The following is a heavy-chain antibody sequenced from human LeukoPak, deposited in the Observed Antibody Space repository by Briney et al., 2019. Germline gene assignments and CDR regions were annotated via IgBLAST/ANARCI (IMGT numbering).Heavy chain of an antibody. CDR2: INHSGST. J-gene: IGHJ4*02. CDR1: GGSLSGYH. V-gene: IGHV4-34*01. CDR3: ARGNYDYFDY. Sequence: PSETLSLTCAVYGGSLSGYHWSWIRQPPGKGLEWIGEINHSGSTNYNPSLKSRVTISVDTSKNQFSLKLSSVTAADTAVCYCARGNYDYFDYWGQGTLVTVSS. D-gene: IGHD1-7*01.